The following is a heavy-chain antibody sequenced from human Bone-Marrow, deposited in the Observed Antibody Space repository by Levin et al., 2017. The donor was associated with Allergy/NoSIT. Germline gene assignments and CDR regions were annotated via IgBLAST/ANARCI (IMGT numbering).Heavy chain of an antibody. CDR2: IHETGST. Sequence: SQTLSLTCAVSGYSISSDYYWGWIRQPPGKGLEWIGNIHETGSTKYNPSLKSRVTISVDTSKNQVSLQLNSVTAADTAVYFCARAYYMDVWGKGTTVTVSS. CDR3: ARAYYMDV. V-gene: IGHV4-38-2*01. J-gene: IGHJ6*03. CDR1: GYSISSDYY.